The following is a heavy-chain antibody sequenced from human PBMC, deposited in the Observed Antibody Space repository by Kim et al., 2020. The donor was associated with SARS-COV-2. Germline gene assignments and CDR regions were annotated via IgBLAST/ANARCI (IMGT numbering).Heavy chain of an antibody. J-gene: IGHJ4*02. V-gene: IGHV7-4-1*02. CDR1: GYGFTSYN. CDR2: IKTDTGSP. Sequence: ASVKVSCKASGYGFTSYNVNWVRQAPGQGLEWMGWIKTDTGSPMYAQGFTGRFVFSLDTSVSTAYLQISGQEAEDTAVYYCVRHGDQLDFWGQGTLVTVSS. CDR3: VRHGDQLDF.